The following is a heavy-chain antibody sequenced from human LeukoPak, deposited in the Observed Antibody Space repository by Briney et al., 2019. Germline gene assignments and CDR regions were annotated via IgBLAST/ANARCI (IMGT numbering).Heavy chain of an antibody. CDR1: GGSVSSGSYY. CDR3: ARGSHPWGVVTLDFDY. J-gene: IGHJ4*02. V-gene: IGHV4-61*01. D-gene: IGHD4-23*01. CDR2: IYYSGST. Sequence: PSETLSLTCTVSGGSVSSGSYYWSWIRQPPGKGLEWIGYIYYSGSTNYNPSLKSRVTISVDTSKNQFSLKLSSVTAAHTAVYYCARGSHPWGVVTLDFDYWGQGTLVTVSS.